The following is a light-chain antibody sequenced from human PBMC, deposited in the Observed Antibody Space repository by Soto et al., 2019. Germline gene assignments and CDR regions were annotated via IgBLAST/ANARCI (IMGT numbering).Light chain of an antibody. V-gene: IGKV1-27*01. J-gene: IGKJ2*01. Sequence: DIQMTQSPSSLSASVGDRVTITCRASQGIRHYLAWYQQKPGKVPKLLIYEASNLQSGVPSRFRGGGSGTDFTLTISNLQSEDFAVYYCQQYNTWPPYTFGPGTKVDIK. CDR3: QQYNTWPPYT. CDR2: EAS. CDR1: QGIRHY.